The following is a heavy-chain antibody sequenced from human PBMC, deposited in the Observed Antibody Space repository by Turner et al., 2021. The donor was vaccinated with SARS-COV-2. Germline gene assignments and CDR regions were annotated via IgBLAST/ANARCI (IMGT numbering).Heavy chain of an antibody. CDR3: AKEGEIAVAGNAFDI. Sequence: EVQLVASGGGLVQPGRSLRLSCAASGFTFDDYGMHWVRQAPGKGLEWVSGIRWNSGSIGYADSVKGRFTISRDNAKNSLYLQMNSLRAEDTALYYCAKEGEIAVAGNAFDIWGQGTMVTVSS. D-gene: IGHD6-19*01. J-gene: IGHJ3*02. CDR2: IRWNSGSI. CDR1: GFTFDDYG. V-gene: IGHV3-9*01.